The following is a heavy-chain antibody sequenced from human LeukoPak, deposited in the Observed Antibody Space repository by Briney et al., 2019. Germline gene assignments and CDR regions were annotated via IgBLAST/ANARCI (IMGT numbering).Heavy chain of an antibody. Sequence: GSSLRLSCVASGFTFDYSGMHWPRHAPGKGLVWVSRINSDGRSTNYADFVKGRFTISRDNAKNTLYLQMNSLRAEDTAVYYCARGLSGYASSLGYWGQGTLVTVSS. D-gene: IGHD6-6*01. J-gene: IGHJ4*02. CDR3: ARGLSGYASSLGY. CDR2: INSDGRST. V-gene: IGHV3-74*01. CDR1: GFTFDYSG.